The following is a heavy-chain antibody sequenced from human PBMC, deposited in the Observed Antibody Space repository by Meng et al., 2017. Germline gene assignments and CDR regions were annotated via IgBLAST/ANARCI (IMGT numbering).Heavy chain of an antibody. J-gene: IGHJ5*02. CDR3: ARVVGDCASCYKGWFDP. CDR1: GASISSAVF. CDR2: ISYSGAT. D-gene: IGHD2-2*02. Sequence: VQLPESGPRLVRPSQTLSLTCTVSGASISSAVFWIWIRQPPGKDLEWIGYISYSGATHYNPSLKSRLTISVDTAKNQFSLSLSSVTAADTAVYYCARVVGDCASCYKGWFDPWGQGTLVTVSS. V-gene: IGHV4-30-4*01.